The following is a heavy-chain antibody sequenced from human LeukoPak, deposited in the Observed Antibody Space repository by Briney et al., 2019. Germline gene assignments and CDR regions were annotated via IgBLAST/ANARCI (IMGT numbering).Heavy chain of an antibody. CDR1: GYTFTSYY. D-gene: IGHD2-15*01. J-gene: IGHJ4*02. Sequence: ASVKVSCKASGYTFTSYYMHWVRQAPGQGLEWMGIINASGGSTSYAQKFQGRVTMTRDTSTSTVYMELSSLRSEDTAVYYCAGVGYCSGGSCYRGSDNFDYWGQGTLVTVSS. V-gene: IGHV1-46*01. CDR3: AGVGYCSGGSCYRGSDNFDY. CDR2: INASGGST.